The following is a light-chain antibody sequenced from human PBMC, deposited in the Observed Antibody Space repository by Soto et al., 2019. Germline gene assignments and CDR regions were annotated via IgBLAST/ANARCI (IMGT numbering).Light chain of an antibody. CDR1: SGHSSYA. CDR3: QTWDTGIRV. Sequence: QPVLTQSPSASASLGASVKLTCTQSSGHSSYAIAWHQQQPEKGPRYLMYLNSDGSHIKGDGIPDRFSGSSSGAERYLTISSLQSEDEADYYCQTWDTGIRVFGRGTKLTVL. CDR2: LNSDGSH. J-gene: IGLJ2*01. V-gene: IGLV4-69*01.